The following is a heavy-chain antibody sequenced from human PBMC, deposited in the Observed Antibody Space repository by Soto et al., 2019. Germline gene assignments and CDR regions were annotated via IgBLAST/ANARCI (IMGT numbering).Heavy chain of an antibody. J-gene: IGHJ6*02. CDR3: ARHFPWWRSENGMDV. CDR2: IDPSDSYT. V-gene: IGHV5-10-1*01. Sequence: GESLKISCKGSGYSFTSYWISWVRQMPGKGLEWMGRIDPSDSYTNYSPSFQGHVTISVDKSISTAYLQWSSLKASDTAMYYCARHFPWWRSENGMDVWGQGTTVTVSS. CDR1: GYSFTSYW. D-gene: IGHD2-15*01.